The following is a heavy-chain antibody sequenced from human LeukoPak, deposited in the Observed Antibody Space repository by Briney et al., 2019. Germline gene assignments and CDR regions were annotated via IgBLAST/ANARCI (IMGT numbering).Heavy chain of an antibody. CDR1: GGTFSNYA. CDR2: IIPIFGTA. Sequence: SVKVSCKASGGTFSNYAISWVRQAPGQGLEWMGAIIPIFGTANYAQKFQGRVTITADESTSAAYMELSSLRSEDTAVYYCARILSSSWYEYFHHWGQGTLVTVSS. CDR3: ARILSSSWYEYFHH. J-gene: IGHJ1*01. V-gene: IGHV1-69*13. D-gene: IGHD6-19*01.